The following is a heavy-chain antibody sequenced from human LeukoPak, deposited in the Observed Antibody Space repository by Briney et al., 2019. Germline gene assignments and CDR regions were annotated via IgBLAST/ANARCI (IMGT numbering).Heavy chain of an antibody. Sequence: ASVKVSCKASGYTLTGYYMHWVRQAPGQGLEWMGWINPNSGGTNYAQKFQGRVTMTRDTSISTAYMELSRLRSDDTAVYYCARDLSLGRDWFDPWGQGTLVTVSS. D-gene: IGHD7-27*01. CDR2: INPNSGGT. CDR1: GYTLTGYY. CDR3: ARDLSLGRDWFDP. V-gene: IGHV1-2*02. J-gene: IGHJ5*02.